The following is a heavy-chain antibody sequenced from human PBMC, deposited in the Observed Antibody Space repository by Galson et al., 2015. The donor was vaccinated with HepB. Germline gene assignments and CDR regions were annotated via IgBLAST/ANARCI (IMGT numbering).Heavy chain of an antibody. CDR3: ARHQIQSPRSPMDV. J-gene: IGHJ6*04. CDR1: GGSIRSFY. D-gene: IGHD4-17*01. Sequence: QVQLQESGPGLVKPSETLSLTCTVSGGSIRSFYWTWIRQPPGKGLEVIGYIHYSGSTDYNLSLKHRATISLDTSTKQVFLRLTSVPAADAAVYYCARHQIQSPRSPMDVWGNGTTVTVSS. V-gene: IGHV4-59*08. CDR2: IHYSGST.